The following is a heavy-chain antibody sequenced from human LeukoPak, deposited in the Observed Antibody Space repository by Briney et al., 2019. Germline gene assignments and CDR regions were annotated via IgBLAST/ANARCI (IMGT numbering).Heavy chain of an antibody. V-gene: IGHV4-59*01. Sequence: PSETLSLTCTVSGGSLSSYYWSWIRQPPGKGLEWIGYIYYSGSTNYNPSLKSRVTISVDTSKNQFSLKLSSVTAADTAVYYCARDRLAAAGTEAYYYYYYGMDVWGQGTTVTVSS. D-gene: IGHD6-13*01. CDR2: IYYSGST. J-gene: IGHJ6*02. CDR1: GGSLSSYY. CDR3: ARDRLAAAGTEAYYYYYYGMDV.